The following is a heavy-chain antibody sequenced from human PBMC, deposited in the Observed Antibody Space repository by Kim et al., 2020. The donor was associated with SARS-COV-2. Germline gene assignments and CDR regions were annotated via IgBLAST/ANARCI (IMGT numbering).Heavy chain of an antibody. Sequence: GGSLRLSCAASGFTFSSYDMNWVRQAPGKGLEWVSYISSSGSTIYYADSVKGRFTISRDNAKNSLYLQMNSLRAEDTAVYYCARFLTKFDWLCQTDTSFDYWGQGPLVTVSS. D-gene: IGHD3-9*01. J-gene: IGHJ4*02. CDR3: ARFLTKFDWLCQTDTSFDY. V-gene: IGHV3-48*03. CDR2: ISSSGSTI. CDR1: GFTFSSYD.